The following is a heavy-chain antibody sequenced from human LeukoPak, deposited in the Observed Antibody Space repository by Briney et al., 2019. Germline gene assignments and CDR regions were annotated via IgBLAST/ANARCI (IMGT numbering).Heavy chain of an antibody. D-gene: IGHD1-1*01. J-gene: IGHJ6*02. V-gene: IGHV3-13*01. CDR1: GLIFSDYD. CDR2: LRSTGDT. CDR3: ARAPVWTATSLVGNYYYGLDV. Sequence: PGGSLRLSCAASGLIFSDYDMHWVRQKIGEGLQWVSVLRSTGDTYYPATVQGRFTISRENAKNSMYLQMNSLRAGDTAVYYCARAPVWTATSLVGNYYYGLDVWGQGTTVTVSS.